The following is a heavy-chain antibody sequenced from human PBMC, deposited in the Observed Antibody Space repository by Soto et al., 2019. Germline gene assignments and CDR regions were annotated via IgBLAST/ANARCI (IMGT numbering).Heavy chain of an antibody. D-gene: IGHD3-10*01. CDR3: ARGFYGTGRYYTMYGMDV. V-gene: IGHV3-33*01. J-gene: IGHJ6*02. Sequence: QVQLVESGGGVVQPGKSLRLSCAASGFTFSDYGMHWVRQAPGKGLEWVASIWSGGNNEEYLDSVKDRFTISRDNSKNTLYLQMNSLRVEDTAMYYCARGFYGTGRYYTMYGMDVWGQGTTVTVSS. CDR1: GFTFSDYG. CDR2: IWSGGNNE.